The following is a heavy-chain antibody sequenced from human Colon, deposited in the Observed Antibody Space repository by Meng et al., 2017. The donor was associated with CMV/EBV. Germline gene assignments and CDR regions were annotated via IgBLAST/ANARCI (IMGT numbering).Heavy chain of an antibody. CDR3: AKVYSSGWDDGMDV. CDR1: GFAFTNFE. V-gene: IGHV3-48*03. CDR2: ISIRGTTI. D-gene: IGHD6-19*01. Sequence: GGSLRLSCAASGFAFTNFEMNWVRQAPGKGLEWVSYISIRGTTIYYADSVKGRFTISRDNAKNSLYLQMNSLRAEDTAVYYCAKVYSSGWDDGMDVWGQGTTVTVSS. J-gene: IGHJ6*02.